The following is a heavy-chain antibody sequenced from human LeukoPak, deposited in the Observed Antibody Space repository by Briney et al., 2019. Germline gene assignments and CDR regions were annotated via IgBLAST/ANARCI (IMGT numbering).Heavy chain of an antibody. CDR1: GFTFSDYS. J-gene: IGHJ4*02. CDR3: ARRLVTAGITDFFDS. CDR2: ISPAGDST. Sequence: GGSLRLSCTASGFTFSDYSMSWVRQAPGAGLEWVSAISPAGDSTTCADSVKGRFTISRDNSKSPLYLQMNGLTAEDTALYYCARRLVTAGITDFFDSWGQGTLVSVSS. V-gene: IGHV3-23*01. D-gene: IGHD2-2*01.